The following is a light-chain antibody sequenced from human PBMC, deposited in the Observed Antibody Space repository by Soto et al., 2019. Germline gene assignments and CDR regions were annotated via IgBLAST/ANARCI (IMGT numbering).Light chain of an antibody. CDR3: QEYNYWHPLT. Sequence: IVMTQSPGTLSVSPGERATLSCRASQNIGNKVGWYQQKPGQAPRLLIYGASTRATGIPVRFSGSGSGTEFTLTITSLQSEDSAVYYCQEYNYWHPLTFGGVTKVEIK. CDR2: GAS. CDR1: QNIGNK. J-gene: IGKJ4*01. V-gene: IGKV3-15*01.